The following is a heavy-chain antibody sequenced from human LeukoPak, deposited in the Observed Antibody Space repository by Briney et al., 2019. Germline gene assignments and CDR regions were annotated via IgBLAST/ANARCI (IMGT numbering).Heavy chain of an antibody. Sequence: PSETLSLTCTVSGGSISSYYWSWIRQPPGKGLEWIGYIYYSGSTNYNPSLKSRVTISVDTSKNQFSLKLSSVTAADTAVYYCARQLGYCSSTSCYNYYYYGMDVWGQGTTVTVSS. CDR1: GGSISSYY. D-gene: IGHD2-2*01. J-gene: IGHJ6*02. CDR2: IYYSGST. V-gene: IGHV4-59*08. CDR3: ARQLGYCSSTSCYNYYYYGMDV.